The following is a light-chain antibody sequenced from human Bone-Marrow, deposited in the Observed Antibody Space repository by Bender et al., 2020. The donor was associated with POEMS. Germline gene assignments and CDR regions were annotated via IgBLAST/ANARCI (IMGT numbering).Light chain of an antibody. CDR1: SSNIGNNY. CDR2: RND. Sequence: QSVLTQPPSVSGAPGQRVTISCSGSSSNIGNNYVYWYQQVPGTAPKLLIHRNDLRPSGVPDRFSGSKSGTSASLVISGLRSEDEADYYCQSYDNSLGGWVFGGGTKLTVL. V-gene: IGLV1-47*01. J-gene: IGLJ3*02. CDR3: QSYDNSLGGWV.